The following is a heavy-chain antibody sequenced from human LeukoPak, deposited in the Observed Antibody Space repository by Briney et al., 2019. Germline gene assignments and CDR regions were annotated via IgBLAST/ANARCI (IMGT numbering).Heavy chain of an antibody. Sequence: ASVKVSCKASGYTFTSYYMHWVRQAPGQGLEWMGWINPNSGGTNYAQKFQGRVTMTRDTSISTAYMELSRLRSDDTAVYYCARDLSGSIVGATTIYWGQGTLVTVSS. V-gene: IGHV1-2*02. CDR3: ARDLSGSIVGATTIY. CDR2: INPNSGGT. D-gene: IGHD1-26*01. CDR1: GYTFTSYY. J-gene: IGHJ4*02.